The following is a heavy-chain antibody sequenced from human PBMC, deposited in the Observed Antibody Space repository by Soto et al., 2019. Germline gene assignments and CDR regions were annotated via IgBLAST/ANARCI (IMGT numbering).Heavy chain of an antibody. CDR3: ARRAHMSRRGETFSYYYYGMGV. J-gene: IGHJ6*02. CDR2: IDPIDSYT. Sequence: EVQLVQSGAEVKKPGESLRISCKGSGYSFTSYWISWVRQMPGKGLEWMGRIDPIDSYTNYSPSFQGHVTISADKSISTAYLQWSSLKASDAAMYYCARRAHMSRRGETFSYYYYGMGVWGQGTTVTVSS. CDR1: GYSFTSYW. D-gene: IGHD3-16*01. V-gene: IGHV5-10-1*01.